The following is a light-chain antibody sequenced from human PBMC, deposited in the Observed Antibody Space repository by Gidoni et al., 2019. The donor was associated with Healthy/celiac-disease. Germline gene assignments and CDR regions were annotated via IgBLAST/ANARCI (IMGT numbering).Light chain of an antibody. V-gene: IGKV1-5*01. Sequence: DIQMTQSPSTLSASVGDRVTITCRASQSLSSWLAWYQQKPGKAPKLLIYDASSLESGVPSMFSGSGSGTEFTLTISSLQPDDFATYYCQQYNSYPYTFGQGTKLEIK. CDR1: QSLSSW. CDR2: DAS. CDR3: QQYNSYPYT. J-gene: IGKJ2*01.